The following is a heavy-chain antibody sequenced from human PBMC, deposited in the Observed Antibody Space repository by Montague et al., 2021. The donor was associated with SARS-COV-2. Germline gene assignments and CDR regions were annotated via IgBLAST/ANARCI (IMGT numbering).Heavy chain of an antibody. CDR3: ARVHIVVVTAMRYFDL. J-gene: IGHJ2*01. D-gene: IGHD2-21*02. V-gene: IGHV4-31*03. CDR2: IDYSGST. CDR1: GGSISSGGYY. Sequence: TLSLTCTVSGGSISSGGYYWSWIRQHPGKGLEWIGYIDYSGSTYYXPSLKSRVTISVDTSKNQFSLKLSSVTAADTAVYYCARVHIVVVTAMRYFDLWGRGTLVTVSS.